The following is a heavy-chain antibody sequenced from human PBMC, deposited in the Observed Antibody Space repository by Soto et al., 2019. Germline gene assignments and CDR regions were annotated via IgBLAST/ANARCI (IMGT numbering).Heavy chain of an antibody. Sequence: QVLLVQSGPEVRKPGASVKVSCKASGYTFTSHGVSWLRQAPGQGLERLGWISTYSGIRNYARKFQDRVTMGSDTSTSTVYMELRSLTSNDTAMYYCARDPSTSRFDYWGQGTLVTVSS. J-gene: IGHJ4*02. D-gene: IGHD2-2*01. CDR1: GYTFTSHG. V-gene: IGHV1-18*01. CDR3: ARDPSTSRFDY. CDR2: ISTYSGIR.